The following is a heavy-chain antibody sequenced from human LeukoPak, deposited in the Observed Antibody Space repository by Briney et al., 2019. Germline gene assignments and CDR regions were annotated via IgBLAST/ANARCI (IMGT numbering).Heavy chain of an antibody. J-gene: IGHJ3*02. CDR3: AREYGRAAAGTDAFDI. D-gene: IGHD6-13*01. V-gene: IGHV1-46*01. Sequence: ASVKVSCKASGYTFTSYYMHWVRQAPGQGLEWMGIINPSGGSTSYAQKFQGWVTMTRDTSISTAYMELSRLRSDDTAVYYCAREYGRAAAGTDAFDIWGQGTMVTVSS. CDR1: GYTFTSYY. CDR2: INPSGGST.